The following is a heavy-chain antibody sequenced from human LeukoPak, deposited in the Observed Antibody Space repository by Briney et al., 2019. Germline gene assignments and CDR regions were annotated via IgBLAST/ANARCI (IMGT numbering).Heavy chain of an antibody. D-gene: IGHD6-13*01. J-gene: IGHJ5*02. CDR3: ARTYSSSWYYWFDP. V-gene: IGHV4-59*08. CDR2: IYYSGST. CDR1: GGSISSYY. Sequence: SETLSLTCTVSGGSISSYYWSWIRQSPGKGLEWIGYIYYSGSTNYNPSLKSRVTISVDTSKNQFSLKLSSVTAADTAVYYCARTYSSSWYYWFDPWGQGTLATVSS.